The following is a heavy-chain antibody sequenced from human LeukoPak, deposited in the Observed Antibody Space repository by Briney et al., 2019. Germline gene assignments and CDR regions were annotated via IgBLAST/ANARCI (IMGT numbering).Heavy chain of an antibody. Sequence: SETLSLTCAVYGGSFSGYYWSWIRQPPGKGLEWIGEINHSGSTNYNPSLKSRVTISVDTSKNQFSLKLSSVTAADTAVYYCARAHGYSSGWYVYWGQGTLVTVSS. CDR3: ARAHGYSSGWYVY. D-gene: IGHD6-19*01. CDR2: INHSGST. J-gene: IGHJ4*02. CDR1: GGSFSGYY. V-gene: IGHV4-34*01.